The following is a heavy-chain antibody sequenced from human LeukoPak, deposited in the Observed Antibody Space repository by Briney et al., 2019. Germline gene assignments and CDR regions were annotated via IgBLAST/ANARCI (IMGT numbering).Heavy chain of an antibody. D-gene: IGHD1-26*01. CDR3: ARDSRYSGKLY. CDR1: GFSFSSYA. CDR2: ISGSADNT. J-gene: IGHJ4*02. Sequence: GESLRLSCAASGFSFSSYAMTWVRQAPGKGLEWVSGISGSADNTYYADSVKGRFTISRDNSKNTLYLQMNSLRDEDTAVYYCARDSRYSGKLYWGQGTLVTVSS. V-gene: IGHV3-23*01.